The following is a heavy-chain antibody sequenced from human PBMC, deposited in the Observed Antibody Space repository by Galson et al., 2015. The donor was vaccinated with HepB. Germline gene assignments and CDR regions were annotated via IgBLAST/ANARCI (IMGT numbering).Heavy chain of an antibody. CDR3: ARGVNLGSTYYTDFGVVIPTDAFDI. Sequence: TLSLTCTVSGGSINSGDYYWSWIRQPPGKGLEWIGYISYSGSAYYNSSLKSRITISLDKSKNQFSLKLSSVTAADTAVYYCARGVNLGSTYYTDFGVVIPTDAFDIWGQGTMVTVSS. J-gene: IGHJ3*02. V-gene: IGHV4-30-4*01. CDR1: GGSINSGDYY. D-gene: IGHD3-3*01. CDR2: ISYSGSA.